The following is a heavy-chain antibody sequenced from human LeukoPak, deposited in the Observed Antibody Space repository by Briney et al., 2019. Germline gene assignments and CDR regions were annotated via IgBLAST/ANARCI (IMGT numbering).Heavy chain of an antibody. CDR2: IIPILGIA. Sequence: SVKVSCKTSGRNYSSYAIIWARHAPSPGLAWMATIIPILGIANYAQKFQGRVTITADKSTSTAYMELSSLRSEDTAVYYCARTAGYSGSRALDYFDYWGQGTLVTVSS. CDR3: ARTAGYSGSRALDYFDY. J-gene: IGHJ4*02. V-gene: IGHV1-69*04. CDR1: GRNYSSYA. D-gene: IGHD5-12*01.